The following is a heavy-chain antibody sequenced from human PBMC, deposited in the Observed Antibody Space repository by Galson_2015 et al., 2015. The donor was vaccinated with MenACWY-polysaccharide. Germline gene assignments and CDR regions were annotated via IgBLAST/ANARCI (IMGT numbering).Heavy chain of an antibody. CDR2: INVGNGVA. CDR3: AQLGTGTTKVFDN. J-gene: IGHJ4*02. CDR1: GYIFSRYT. D-gene: IGHD4-17*01. Sequence: SVKVSCKASGYIFSRYTIHWMRQAPGQRLEWMGWINVGNGVAKYSQKFQGRVTITRDTSANRAYMEVRSLRSEDTGVYFCAQLGTGTTKVFDNWGQGTLVSVSS. V-gene: IGHV1-3*01.